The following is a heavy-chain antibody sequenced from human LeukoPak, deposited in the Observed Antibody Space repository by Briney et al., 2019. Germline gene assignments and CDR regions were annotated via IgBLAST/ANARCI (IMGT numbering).Heavy chain of an antibody. CDR1: GFTFSDSA. J-gene: IGHJ4*02. CDR2: ISASGVST. Sequence: GGSLRLSCAASGFTFSDSAMTWVRQAPGKGLEWVSLISASGVSTYYADSVKGRFTMSRDNAKNTLYPEMNSLRGEDTAVYYCATGGSSGWYHFEYWGQGTLVTVSS. CDR3: ATGGSSGWYHFEY. D-gene: IGHD6-19*01. V-gene: IGHV3-23*01.